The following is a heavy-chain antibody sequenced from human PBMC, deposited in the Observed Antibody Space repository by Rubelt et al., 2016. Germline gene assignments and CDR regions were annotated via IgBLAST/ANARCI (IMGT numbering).Heavy chain of an antibody. CDR3: ARGANSGYRNWFDP. CDR2: INHSGST. V-gene: IGHV4-34*01. J-gene: IGHJ5*02. Sequence: QVQLQQWGAGLLKPSETLSLTCAVYGGSFSGYYWSWIRQPPGKGLEWIGEINHSGSTNYNPSLKCRVTISVYTSKHQFSLKLSSVTAADTAVYYCARGANSGYRNWFDPWGQGTLVTVSS. CDR1: GGSFSGYY. D-gene: IGHD5-12*01.